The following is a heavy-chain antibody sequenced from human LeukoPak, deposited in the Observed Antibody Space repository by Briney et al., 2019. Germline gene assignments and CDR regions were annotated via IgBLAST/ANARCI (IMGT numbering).Heavy chain of an antibody. CDR1: GGSFSGYY. D-gene: IGHD3-22*01. J-gene: IGHJ4*02. CDR2: INHSGST. V-gene: IGHV4-34*01. Sequence: SETLSLTCAVYGGSFSGYYWSWIRQPPGKGLEWIGEINHSGSTNYSPSLKSRVTISVDTSKNQFSLKLSSVTAADTAVYYCARGPAYYYDSSGYFAFDYWGQGTLVTVSS. CDR3: ARGPAYYYDSSGYFAFDY.